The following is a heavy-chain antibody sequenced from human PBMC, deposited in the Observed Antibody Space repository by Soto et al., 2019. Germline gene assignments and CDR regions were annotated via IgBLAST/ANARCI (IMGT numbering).Heavy chain of an antibody. V-gene: IGHV1-69*12. CDR1: GGTLSSYA. J-gene: IGHJ5*02. CDR3: AGTVGYSYGYYWFDP. CDR2: IIPIFGTA. D-gene: IGHD5-18*01. Sequence: QVQLVQSGAEVKKPGSSVKVSCKASGGTLSSYAISWVRQAHGQGLEWMGGIIPIFGTANYAQKFQSRVTITADESTSTAYMGLSSLRSEDTAVYYFAGTVGYSYGYYWFDPWGQGTLVIVSS.